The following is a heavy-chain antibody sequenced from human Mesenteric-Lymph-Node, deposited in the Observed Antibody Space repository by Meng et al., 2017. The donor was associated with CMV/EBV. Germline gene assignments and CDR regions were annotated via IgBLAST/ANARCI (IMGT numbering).Heavy chain of an antibody. D-gene: IGHD3-9*01. CDR2: IYYSENT. V-gene: IGHV4-39*01. J-gene: IGHJ4*02. Sequence: SETLSLTCTVSGGSISSSTYYWGWIRQPPGKGLEWIGSIYYSENTYYNPSLMSRVTISVDTSKNQFSLKLSSVTAADTAVYYCVQTTGYFPENFIDYWGQGTLVTVSS. CDR1: GGSISSSTYY. CDR3: VQTTGYFPENFIDY.